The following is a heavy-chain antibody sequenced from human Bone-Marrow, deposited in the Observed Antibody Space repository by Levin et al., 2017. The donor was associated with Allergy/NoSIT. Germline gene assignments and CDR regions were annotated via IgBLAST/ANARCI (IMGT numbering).Heavy chain of an antibody. D-gene: IGHD4-23*01. Sequence: LSLTCAASGFPVSDAWMHWVRQAPGKGLEWVGRIKRKTDGGTTAYAVPVRGRFTISTDYSENTVSLQMNILKTDDTAVYYCATDDYGGNWGQGTQVTVSS. V-gene: IGHV3-15*01. J-gene: IGHJ4*02. CDR2: IKRKTDGGTT. CDR1: GFPVSDAW. CDR3: ATDDYGGN.